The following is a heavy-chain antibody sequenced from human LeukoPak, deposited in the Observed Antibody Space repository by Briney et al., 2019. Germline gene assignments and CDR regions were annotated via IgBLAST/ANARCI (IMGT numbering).Heavy chain of an antibody. CDR1: GYTFTSYD. V-gene: IGHV1-8*01. CDR2: NNPNSYNT. D-gene: IGHD2-2*01. J-gene: IGHJ6*02. CDR3: ARGRGSTSGYGMDV. Sequence: ASVKVSCQASGYTFTSYDVNWVRQATGQRREWMGCNNPNSYNTDYPQKFQGRVTMTRNTSISTAYMELSSLRSEDTAVYYCARGRGSTSGYGMDVWGQGTTVTVSS.